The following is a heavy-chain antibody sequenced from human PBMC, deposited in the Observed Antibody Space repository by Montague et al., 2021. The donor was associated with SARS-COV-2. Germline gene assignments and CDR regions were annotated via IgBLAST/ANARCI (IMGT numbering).Heavy chain of an antibody. CDR1: GFTFSSYS. V-gene: IGHV3-21*01. Sequence: SLRLSCAASGFTFSSYSMNWVRQAPGKGLEWVSSISSSSSYIYYADSVKGRFTISRDNAKNSLYLQMNSLGADDTAVYYCARDPHYDILTGYYSYWGQGTLVTASS. J-gene: IGHJ4*02. CDR2: ISSSSSYI. D-gene: IGHD3-9*01. CDR3: ARDPHYDILTGYYSY.